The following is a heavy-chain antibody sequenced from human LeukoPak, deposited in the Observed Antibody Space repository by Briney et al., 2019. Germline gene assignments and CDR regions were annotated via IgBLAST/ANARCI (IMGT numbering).Heavy chain of an antibody. CDR1: GFTFSTYA. Sequence: GGSLRLSCAASGFTFSTYAMSWVRQAPGKGLEWVGRVRSKSDAGTMDYAAHVEGRFTISRDDSKNMVYLDMNSLKSEDTAVYYCGGRRVWGNGTVVTVSS. CDR2: VRSKSDAGTM. CDR3: GGRRV. V-gene: IGHV3-15*01. D-gene: IGHD3-16*01. J-gene: IGHJ6*04.